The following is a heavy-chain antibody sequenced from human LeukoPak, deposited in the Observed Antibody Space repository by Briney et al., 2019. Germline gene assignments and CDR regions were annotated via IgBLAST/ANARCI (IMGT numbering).Heavy chain of an antibody. D-gene: IGHD6-19*01. CDR3: ARNGQWSAFDI. Sequence: GGSLRLSCAASRFTFSTYSMNWVRQAPGKGLEWVSSISSSSSYIYYADSVKGRFTISRDSAKNTLYLQMNSLRAEGTAVYYCARNGQWSAFDIWGQGTMVTVSS. CDR2: ISSSSSYI. CDR1: RFTFSTYS. J-gene: IGHJ3*02. V-gene: IGHV3-21*01.